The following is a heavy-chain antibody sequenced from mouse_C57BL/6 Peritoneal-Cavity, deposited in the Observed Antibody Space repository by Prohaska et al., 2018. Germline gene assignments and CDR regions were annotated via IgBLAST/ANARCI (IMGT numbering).Heavy chain of an antibody. J-gene: IGHJ4*01. Sequence: QGQLQQSGAELVRPGASVTLSCKASGYTFTDYEMHWLKQTPVHGLEWIGAIDPETGGTAYNQKFKGKARLTADKASSTAYMELRSLTSEDSAVYYCTNYYGSSYAMDYWVQGTSVTVYS. CDR2: IDPETGGT. CDR1: GYTFTDYE. CDR3: TNYYGSSYAMDY. D-gene: IGHD1-1*01. V-gene: IGHV1-15*01.